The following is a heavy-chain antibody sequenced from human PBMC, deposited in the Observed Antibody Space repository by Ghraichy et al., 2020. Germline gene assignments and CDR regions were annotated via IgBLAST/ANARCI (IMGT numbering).Heavy chain of an antibody. CDR1: GGSISSSSFL. D-gene: IGHD5-18*01. V-gene: IGHV4-39*01. Sequence: SETLSLTCTVSGGSISSSSFLWGWIRQPPEKGLEWIGSIYYAGTTYYSPSLKSRVTISVDTSQNQFSLRLRSVTAADTAVYYCARLFLGYRYYFDYWGQGSLVTVSS. J-gene: IGHJ4*02. CDR2: IYYAGTT. CDR3: ARLFLGYRYYFDY.